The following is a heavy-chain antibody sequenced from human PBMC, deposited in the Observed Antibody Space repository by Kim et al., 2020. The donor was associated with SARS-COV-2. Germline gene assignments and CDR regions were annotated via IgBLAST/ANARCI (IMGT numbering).Heavy chain of an antibody. CDR1: GGSVSSGSYY. CDR3: ARDKGSGSHANYYYGMDV. J-gene: IGHJ6*02. Sequence: SETLSLTCTVSGGSVSSGSYYWSWIRQPPGKGLEWIGYIYYSGSTNYNPSLKSRVTISVDTSKNQFSLKLSSVTAADTAVYYCARDKGSGSHANYYYGMDVWGQGTTVTVSS. V-gene: IGHV4-61*01. CDR2: IYYSGST. D-gene: IGHD3-10*01.